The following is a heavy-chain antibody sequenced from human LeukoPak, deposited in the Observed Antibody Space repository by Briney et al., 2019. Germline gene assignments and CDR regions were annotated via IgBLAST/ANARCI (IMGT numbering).Heavy chain of an antibody. J-gene: IGHJ4*02. Sequence: GGSLRLSCAASGFSLSNYGMHWVLQAPGKGLEWVAVISSDGSNKYIADSVKGRFTISRDNSKNTLYLQMNSLRAEDTAVYYCVKDGYSPPYFDYWGQGTLVTVSS. CDR3: VKDGYSPPYFDY. CDR1: GFSLSNYG. CDR2: ISSDGSNK. V-gene: IGHV3-30*18. D-gene: IGHD5-24*01.